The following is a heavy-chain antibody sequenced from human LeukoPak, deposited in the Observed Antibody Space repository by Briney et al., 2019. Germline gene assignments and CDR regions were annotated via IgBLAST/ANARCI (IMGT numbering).Heavy chain of an antibody. J-gene: IGHJ4*02. CDR3: YSSSWYY. Sequence: SETLSLTCAVYGGSFSGYYWSWIRQPPGKGLEWIGEINHSGSTNYNPSLKSRVTISVDTSKNQFSLKLSSVTAADTAMYYCYSSSWYYWGQGTLVTVSS. CDR2: INHSGST. D-gene: IGHD6-13*01. CDR1: GGSFSGYY. V-gene: IGHV4-34*01.